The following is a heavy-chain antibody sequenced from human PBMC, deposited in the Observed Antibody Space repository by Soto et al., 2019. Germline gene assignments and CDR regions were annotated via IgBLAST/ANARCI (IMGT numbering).Heavy chain of an antibody. Sequence: GASVKVSCKASGYTFTSYYMHWVRQAPGQGLEWMGIINPSGGSTNYAQKFQGRVTITADKSTSTAYMELSSLRSEDTAVYYCARDGPSGWYYWGQGTLVTVSS. J-gene: IGHJ4*02. CDR2: INPSGGST. V-gene: IGHV1-46*01. CDR1: GYTFTSYY. D-gene: IGHD6-19*01. CDR3: ARDGPSGWYY.